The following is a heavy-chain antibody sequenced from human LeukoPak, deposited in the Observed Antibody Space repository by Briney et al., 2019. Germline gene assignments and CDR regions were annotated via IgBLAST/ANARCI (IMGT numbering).Heavy chain of an antibody. CDR1: GYSFTNYW. CDR2: IYPDDSDT. Sequence: GESLKISCKGHGYSFTNYWNGWVRQMPGKGLEWMGIIYPDDSDTRYSPSFQGQVTISADESVSTAYLQWSSLKPSDTAMYYCARQSTYFDFWSGYSSDTFDIWGQGTMVIVSS. CDR3: ARQSTYFDFWSGYSSDTFDI. J-gene: IGHJ3*02. D-gene: IGHD3-3*01. V-gene: IGHV5-51*01.